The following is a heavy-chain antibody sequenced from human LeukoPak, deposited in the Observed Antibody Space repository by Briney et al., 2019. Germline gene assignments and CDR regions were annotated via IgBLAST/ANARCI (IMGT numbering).Heavy chain of an antibody. V-gene: IGHV3-23*01. J-gene: IGHJ2*01. CDR1: GFTFSSYA. CDR3: ARDRIVVVPAALLSWYFDL. CDR2: ISHSSSGT. D-gene: IGHD2-2*01. Sequence: GGSLRLSCAGSGFTFSSYAMSWVRQAPGKGLEWVSAISHSSSGTYYADSVKGRFTISRDNSKNTLYLQMNSLRAEDTAVYYCARDRIVVVPAALLSWYFDLWGRGTLVTVSS.